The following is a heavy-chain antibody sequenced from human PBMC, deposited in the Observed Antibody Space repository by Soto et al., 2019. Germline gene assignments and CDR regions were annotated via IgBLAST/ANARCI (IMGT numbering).Heavy chain of an antibody. CDR1: GGTFSSYA. Sequence: QVQLVQSGAEVKKPGSSVKVSCKASGGTFSSYAISWVRQAPGQGLEWMGGIIPIFGAANYAQKFQGRVTITADESTNTAYMELSSLRSEDTAVYYCAILEGPTVTTLDAFDIWGQGTRVTVSS. V-gene: IGHV1-69*01. CDR3: AILEGPTVTTLDAFDI. CDR2: IIPIFGAA. J-gene: IGHJ3*02. D-gene: IGHD4-17*01.